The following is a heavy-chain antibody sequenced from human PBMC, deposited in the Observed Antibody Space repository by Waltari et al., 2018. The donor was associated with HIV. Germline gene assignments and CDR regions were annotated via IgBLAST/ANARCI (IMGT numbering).Heavy chain of an antibody. D-gene: IGHD3-22*01. CDR1: VGSIPSHY. V-gene: IGHV4-59*08. Sequence: QVQLQESGPGLVKPSATLSLTCPAPVGSIPSHYWSWVRQPPGKGLEWIGYIYYSGSTNYNPSLKSRVTISVDTSKNQFSLKLTSVTAADTAVYYCARFASEIFDSSGYSFDYWGQGALVTVPS. CDR3: ARFASEIFDSSGYSFDY. CDR2: IYYSGST. J-gene: IGHJ4*02.